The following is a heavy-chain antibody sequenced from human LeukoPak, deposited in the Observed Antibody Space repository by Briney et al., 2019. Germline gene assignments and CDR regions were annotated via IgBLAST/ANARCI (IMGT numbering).Heavy chain of an antibody. CDR2: IIPILGMA. CDR1: GCTFSSYA. J-gene: IGHJ6*02. Sequence: ASVKVSCKASGCTFSSYAISWVRQAPGQGLEWMGRIIPILGMANYAQKFQGRVTITADKSTSTAYMELSSLRSEDTAVYYCARPWGEDFLADGTDVWSQGTTVTVS. CDR3: ARPWGEDFLADGTDV. D-gene: IGHD3-16*01. V-gene: IGHV1-69*04.